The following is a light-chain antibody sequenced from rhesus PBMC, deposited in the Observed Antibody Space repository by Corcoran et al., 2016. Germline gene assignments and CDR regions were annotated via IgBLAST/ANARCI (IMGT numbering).Light chain of an antibody. J-gene: IGKJ4*01. CDR2: GAS. CDR1: QSVGSY. V-gene: IGKV3-24*04. CDR3: QQSSNLST. Sequence: ETVVTQSPATLSLSPGERATLSCRASQSVGSYLAWSQQKPGQAPRLLIYGASSRATGIPDRFRGSGSGTDFILTISSLEPEDVGVYYCQQSSNLSTFGGGTKVEIK.